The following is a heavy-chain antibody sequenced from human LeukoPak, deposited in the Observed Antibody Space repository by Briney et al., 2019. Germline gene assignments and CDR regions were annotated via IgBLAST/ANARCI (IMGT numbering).Heavy chain of an antibody. CDR1: EFTFSSYG. V-gene: IGHV3-30*18. Sequence: GGSLRLSCAASEFTFSSYGMHWVRQAPGKGLEWVAVISYDGSNKYYADSVKGRFTISRDNSKNTLYLQMNSLRAEDTAVYYCAKDRRSSYYYYGMDVWGQGTTVTVSS. CDR3: AKDRRSSYYYYGMDV. J-gene: IGHJ6*02. D-gene: IGHD6-13*01. CDR2: ISYDGSNK.